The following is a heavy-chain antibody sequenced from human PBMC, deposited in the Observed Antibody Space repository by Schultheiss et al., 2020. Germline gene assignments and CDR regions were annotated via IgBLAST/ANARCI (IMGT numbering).Heavy chain of an antibody. V-gene: IGHV4-59*12. CDR1: GGSFSGYY. CDR2: IYYSGSA. J-gene: IGHJ3*02. Sequence: SETLSLTCAVYGGSFSGYYWNWIRQPPGKGLEWIGYIYYSGSAYYNPSLKSRVTISADTSKNQFSLKLSSVTAAETAVYYCAREALLHDAFDIWGQGTVVTVSS. CDR3: AREALLHDAFDI.